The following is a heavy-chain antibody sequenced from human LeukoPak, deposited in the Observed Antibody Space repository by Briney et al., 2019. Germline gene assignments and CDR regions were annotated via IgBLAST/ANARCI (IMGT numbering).Heavy chain of an antibody. D-gene: IGHD3-10*01. J-gene: IGHJ4*02. CDR2: ISGSGGST. CDR3: AKSGLLWFSELWGALSFDS. Sequence: GGSLRLSCAASGFTFSSYAMSWVRQAPGKGLEWVSAISGSGGSTYYADSVKGRFTISRDNSKNTLYLQMNSLRAEDTAVYYCAKSGLLWFSELWGALSFDSWGQGTLVTVSS. V-gene: IGHV3-23*01. CDR1: GFTFSSYA.